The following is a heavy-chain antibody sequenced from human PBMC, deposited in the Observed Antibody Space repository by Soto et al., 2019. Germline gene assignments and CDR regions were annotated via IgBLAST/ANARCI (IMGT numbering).Heavy chain of an antibody. J-gene: IGHJ6*03. V-gene: IGHV1-8*01. CDR3: ARGPSSLLRFLEWFYPEWYYYMDV. Sequence: GASVKVSCKASGYTFTSYDINWVRQATGQGLEWMGWMNPNSGNTGYAQKFQGRVTMTRNTSISTAYMELSSLRSEDTAVYYCARGPSSLLRFLEWFYPEWYYYMDVWGKGTTVTVSS. D-gene: IGHD3-3*01. CDR2: MNPNSGNT. CDR1: GYTFTSYD.